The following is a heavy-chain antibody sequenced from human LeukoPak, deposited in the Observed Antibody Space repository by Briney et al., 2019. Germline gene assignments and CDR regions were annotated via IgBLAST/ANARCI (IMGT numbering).Heavy chain of an antibody. J-gene: IGHJ4*02. CDR2: IYYSGST. CDR1: GGSISSYY. Sequence: ASETLSLTCTVSGGSISSYYGSWIRQPPGKGLEWIGYIYYSGSTNYNPSLKSRVTISVDTSKNQFSLKLSSVTAADTAVYYCARRGYYGDYFDYWGQGTLVTVSS. D-gene: IGHD3-3*01. V-gene: IGHV4-59*01. CDR3: ARRGYYGDYFDY.